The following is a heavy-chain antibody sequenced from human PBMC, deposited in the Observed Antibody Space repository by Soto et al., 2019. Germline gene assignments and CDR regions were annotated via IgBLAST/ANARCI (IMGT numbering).Heavy chain of an antibody. V-gene: IGHV3-33*01. Sequence: QVQLVVSGGGVVQPGRSLRLSCAASGFRNYGMHWVRQAPGKGLEWVALIWHDGSKKHYADSVKGRFTISRDDSKNTVDLQMNSLRADDTAVYYCARDRGDFGSGGSFFDYWGQGNLVTVSS. CDR2: IWHDGSKK. CDR3: ARDRGDFGSGGSFFDY. CDR1: GFRNYG. D-gene: IGHD3-10*01. J-gene: IGHJ4*02.